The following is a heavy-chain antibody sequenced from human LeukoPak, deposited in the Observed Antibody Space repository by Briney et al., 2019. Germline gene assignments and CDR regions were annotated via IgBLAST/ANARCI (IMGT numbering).Heavy chain of an antibody. J-gene: IGHJ4*02. D-gene: IGHD3-22*01. Sequence: GASVKVSCKASGYTFTGYYMHWVRQAPGQGLAWMGWINPNSGGTNYAQKFQGRVTMTRDTSISTAYMELSRLRSDDTAVYYCARDVDYDSSGYPQNYFDYWGQGTLVTVSS. CDR2: INPNSGGT. CDR1: GYTFTGYY. CDR3: ARDVDYDSSGYPQNYFDY. V-gene: IGHV1-2*02.